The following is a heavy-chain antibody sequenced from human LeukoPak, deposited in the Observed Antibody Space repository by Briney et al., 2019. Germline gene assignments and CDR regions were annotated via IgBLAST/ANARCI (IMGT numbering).Heavy chain of an antibody. D-gene: IGHD2-15*01. CDR3: ARDSVAATSAFDI. CDR2: ISIVSGYI. CDR1: GFTF. J-gene: IGHJ3*02. Sequence: PGGSLRLSCAASGFTFMNWVRQAPGKGLEWVSSISIVSGYIYYADSVKGRFTISRDSAKNSLYLQMNSLRAEDTAVYYCARDSVAATSAFDIWGQGTIVTVSS. V-gene: IGHV3-21*01.